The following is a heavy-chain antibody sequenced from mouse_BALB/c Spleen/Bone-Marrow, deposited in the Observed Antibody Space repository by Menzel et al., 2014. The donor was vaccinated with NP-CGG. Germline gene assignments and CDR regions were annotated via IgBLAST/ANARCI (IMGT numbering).Heavy chain of an antibody. J-gene: IGHJ2*01. V-gene: IGHV5-17*02. CDR3: ARSLLLRPDY. CDR2: ISSGSSTI. CDR1: GFTFSSFG. Sequence: VQLQQSGGGLVQPGGSRKLSCAASGFTFSSFGMHWVRQAPEKGLEWVAYISSGSSTIYYADTVKGRFTISRDNPKSTLFLQMTSLRSEDTAMYYCARSLLLRPDYWGQGTTLTVSS. D-gene: IGHD1-1*01.